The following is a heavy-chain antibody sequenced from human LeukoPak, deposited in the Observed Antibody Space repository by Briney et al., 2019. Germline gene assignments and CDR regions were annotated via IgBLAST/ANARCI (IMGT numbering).Heavy chain of an antibody. CDR1: GFTFSSYD. J-gene: IGHJ6*03. Sequence: GGSLRPSCAASGFTFSSYDTNWVRQAPGKGLEWVSYISSSNSAIYYADSVKGRFTISRDNAKNSLYLQMNSLRAEDTAVYYCARAGTYVVRGVDGNMDVWGKGTTVTVSS. CDR2: ISSSNSAI. D-gene: IGHD3-10*01. CDR3: ARAGTYVVRGVDGNMDV. V-gene: IGHV3-48*03.